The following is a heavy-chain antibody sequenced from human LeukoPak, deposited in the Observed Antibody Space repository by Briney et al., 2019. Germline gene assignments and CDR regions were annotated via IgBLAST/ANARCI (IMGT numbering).Heavy chain of an antibody. CDR1: GFTFSDYY. Sequence: PGGSLRLSCAASGFTFSDYYINWIRQAPGKGLEWVSYISSTGNTIYYADSVKGRFTISRDNDKNSLYLQMNSLRAEDTAVYYCATSRSFDHWGQGTLVTVSS. CDR2: ISSTGNTI. V-gene: IGHV3-11*04. CDR3: ATSRSFDH. J-gene: IGHJ4*02.